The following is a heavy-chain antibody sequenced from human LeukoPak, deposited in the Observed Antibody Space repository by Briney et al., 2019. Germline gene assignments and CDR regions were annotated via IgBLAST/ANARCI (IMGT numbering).Heavy chain of an antibody. Sequence: PSETLSLTCTVSGGSISSSSYYWGWIRQPPGKGLEWIGSMYYSGSTYYNPSLKSRVTISVDTSKNQFSLKLSSVTAADTAVYYCARSRHCSSTSCYSFDYWGQETLVTVSS. V-gene: IGHV4-39*01. D-gene: IGHD2-2*01. CDR1: GGSISSSSYY. J-gene: IGHJ4*02. CDR2: MYYSGST. CDR3: ARSRHCSSTSCYSFDY.